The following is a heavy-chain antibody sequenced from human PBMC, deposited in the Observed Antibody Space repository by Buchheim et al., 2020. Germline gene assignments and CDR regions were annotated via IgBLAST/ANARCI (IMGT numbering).Heavy chain of an antibody. CDR2: ISYDGGNK. D-gene: IGHD4-17*01. J-gene: IGHJ4*02. V-gene: IGHV3-30-3*01. CDR3: ARDSDDYGDYQIDY. Sequence: QVQLVESGGGVVQPGRSLRLSCAASGFTFSSYAMHWVRQAPGKGLEWVAVISYDGGNKYYADSVKGRFTISRDNSKNTLYLQMNSLRAEDTAVYYCARDSDDYGDYQIDYWGQGTL. CDR1: GFTFSSYA.